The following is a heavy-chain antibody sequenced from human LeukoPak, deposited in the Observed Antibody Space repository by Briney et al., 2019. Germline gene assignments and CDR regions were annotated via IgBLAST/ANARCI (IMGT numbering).Heavy chain of an antibody. Sequence: GGSLRLSCAASGFTFGSYAMHWVRQAPGKGLEWVAVISYDGSNKYYADSVKGRFTISRDNSKNTLYLQMNSLRAEDTAVYYCAGELRGRSFDYWGQGTLVTVSS. CDR1: GFTFGSYA. J-gene: IGHJ4*02. D-gene: IGHD3-10*01. V-gene: IGHV3-30-3*01. CDR3: AGELRGRSFDY. CDR2: ISYDGSNK.